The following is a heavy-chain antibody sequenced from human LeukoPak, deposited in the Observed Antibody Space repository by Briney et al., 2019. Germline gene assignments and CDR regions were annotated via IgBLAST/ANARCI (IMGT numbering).Heavy chain of an antibody. Sequence: VXXXASGGTFSSYAXSWVRQAPGQXLEWMGGIIPIFGTANYAQKFQGRVTITADESTSTAYMELSSLRSEDTAVYYCARGYCSSTSCYSNVYYYYYMDVWGKGTTVTVSS. D-gene: IGHD2-2*02. V-gene: IGHV1-69*01. CDR2: IIPIFGTA. J-gene: IGHJ6*03. CDR1: GGTFSSYA. CDR3: ARGYCSSTSCYSNVYYYYYMDV.